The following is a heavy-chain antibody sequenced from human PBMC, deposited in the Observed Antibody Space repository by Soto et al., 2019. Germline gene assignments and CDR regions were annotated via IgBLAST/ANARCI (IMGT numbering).Heavy chain of an antibody. J-gene: IGHJ5*02. CDR1: GGSTSSYY. CDR3: ARDIGPSIAAFDP. D-gene: IGHD6-6*01. V-gene: IGHV4-4*07. Sequence: TVSGGSTSSYYWSWIRQPAGKGLEWIGRIYTSGSTNYNPSLKSRVTMSVDTSKNQFSLKLSSVTAADTAVYYCARDIGPSIAAFDPWGQGTLVTVSS. CDR2: IYTSGST.